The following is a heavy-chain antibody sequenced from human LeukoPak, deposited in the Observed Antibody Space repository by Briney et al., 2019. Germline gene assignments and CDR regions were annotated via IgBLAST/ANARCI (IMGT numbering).Heavy chain of an antibody. CDR2: IPYDGSNK. Sequence: GGSLRLSCAASGFTFSSYGMHWVRQAPGKGLEWVAVIPYDGSNKYYADSVKGRFTISRDNSKNTLYLQMNSLRAEDTAVYYCAKDHHHSYQLPRSHFDYWGQGTLVTVSS. J-gene: IGHJ4*02. CDR1: GFTFSSYG. CDR3: AKDHHHSYQLPRSHFDY. V-gene: IGHV3-30*18. D-gene: IGHD2-2*01.